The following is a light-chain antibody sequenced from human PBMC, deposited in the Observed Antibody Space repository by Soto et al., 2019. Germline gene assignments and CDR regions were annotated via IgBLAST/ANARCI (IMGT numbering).Light chain of an antibody. CDR3: QQYNNWPRT. J-gene: IGKJ1*01. V-gene: IGKV3-15*01. CDR1: QIVSSN. Sequence: EIVMTQSPATLSVSPGERATLSSRASQIVSSNLAWYQQKPGQAPRLLIYGASTRATGIPARFSGSGSGTEFTLTISSLQSEDFALYYCQQYNNWPRTFGQGTKVEIK. CDR2: GAS.